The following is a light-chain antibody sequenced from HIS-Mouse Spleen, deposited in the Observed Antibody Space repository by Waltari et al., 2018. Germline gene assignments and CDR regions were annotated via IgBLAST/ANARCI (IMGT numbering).Light chain of an antibody. CDR2: GAS. CDR3: QQYNNWWT. V-gene: IGKV3-15*01. J-gene: IGKJ1*01. Sequence: EIVMTQSPATLSVSPGERATLSCRASQSFSSNLAWYQQKPGQAPRLLISGASTRATGIPGRFSGSGSGTEFTLTISSLQSEDFAVYYCQQYNNWWTFGQGTKVEIK. CDR1: QSFSSN.